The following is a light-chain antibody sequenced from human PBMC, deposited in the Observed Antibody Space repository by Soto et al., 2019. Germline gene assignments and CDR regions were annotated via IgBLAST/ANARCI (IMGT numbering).Light chain of an antibody. CDR2: GAS. V-gene: IGKV3-15*01. J-gene: IGKJ1*01. Sequence: EVVMTQSPAILSVSPGERATLSCRASQSVSSNLVWYQQKPGQAPRLLIYGASTRVTGILARFSGSGSGTEFTLTISSLQSEDFAVYYCQQYHNWWTFGQVTKVDIK. CDR3: QQYHNWWT. CDR1: QSVSSN.